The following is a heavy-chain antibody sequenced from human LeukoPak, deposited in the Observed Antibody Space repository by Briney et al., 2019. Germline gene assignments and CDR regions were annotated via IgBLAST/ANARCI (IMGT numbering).Heavy chain of an antibody. J-gene: IGHJ6*03. CDR2: SHYSGIT. Sequence: SETLSLTCTVSGGSISSYYWSWIRQLPGKGLDWIGYSHYSGITNYNPSPKSRVTISVDTSKNQFSLKLSSVTAADTAVYYCARVKKYSSSSGTNYFHMDVWGKGTTVTVSS. CDR1: GGSISSYY. D-gene: IGHD6-6*01. V-gene: IGHV4-59*01. CDR3: ARVKKYSSSSGTNYFHMDV.